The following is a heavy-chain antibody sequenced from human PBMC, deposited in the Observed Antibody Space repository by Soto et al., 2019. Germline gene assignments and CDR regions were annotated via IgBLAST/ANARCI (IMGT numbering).Heavy chain of an antibody. V-gene: IGHV4-59*01. CDR3: AGCTYDSWSGYLLDY. D-gene: IGHD3-3*01. J-gene: IGHJ4*02. Sequence: SETLSLTCTVSGGSISSYYWSWIRQPPGKGLEWIGYIYYSGSTNYNPSLKSRVTISVDTSKNQFSLKLSSVTAADTAVYYCAGCTYDSWSGYLLDYWGQGTLVTVSS. CDR1: GGSISSYY. CDR2: IYYSGST.